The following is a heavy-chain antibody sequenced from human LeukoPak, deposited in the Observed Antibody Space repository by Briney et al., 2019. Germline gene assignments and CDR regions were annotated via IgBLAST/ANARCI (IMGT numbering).Heavy chain of an antibody. CDR1: GFTFSSYG. CDR3: AKDFSPYDYYYMDV. D-gene: IGHD2/OR15-2a*01. Sequence: GGSLRLSCAASGFTFSSYGMHWVRQAPGKGLEWVAFIRYDGSNKYYADSVKGRFTISRDNSKNTLYLQMNSLRAEDTAVYYCAKDFSPYDYYYMDVWGKGTTVTVSS. V-gene: IGHV3-30*02. CDR2: IRYDGSNK. J-gene: IGHJ6*03.